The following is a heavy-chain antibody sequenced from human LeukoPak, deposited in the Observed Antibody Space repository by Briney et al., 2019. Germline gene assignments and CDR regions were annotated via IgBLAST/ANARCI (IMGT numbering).Heavy chain of an antibody. CDR1: GFTFSSYW. V-gene: IGHV3-7*05. J-gene: IGHJ4*02. D-gene: IGHD3-10*01. Sequence: GGSLRLSCAASGFTFSSYWMSWVRQAPGKGLEGMAYIKQDGSEKNYVDSVKGRFTISRDNAENSLYLHMNSLRAEDTAVYYCARTGGSGKYTYNFDYWGQGILVTVSS. CDR2: IKQDGSEK. CDR3: ARTGGSGKYTYNFDY.